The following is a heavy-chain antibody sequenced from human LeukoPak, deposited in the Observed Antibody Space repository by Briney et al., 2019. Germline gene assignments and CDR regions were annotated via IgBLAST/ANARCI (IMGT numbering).Heavy chain of an antibody. Sequence: ASVKVSCKVVEYSFTGYHIHWVRQAPGQGPEWMGRLNPNTGHAVYAFKFQGRVTITREVASSTAYMEVTRLTSDDTAVYYCARVPFYCGGDCLHFDYWGQGTLVTVSS. CDR1: EYSFTGYH. V-gene: IGHV1-2*06. J-gene: IGHJ4*02. CDR3: ARVPFYCGGDCLHFDY. D-gene: IGHD2-21*01. CDR2: LNPNTGHA.